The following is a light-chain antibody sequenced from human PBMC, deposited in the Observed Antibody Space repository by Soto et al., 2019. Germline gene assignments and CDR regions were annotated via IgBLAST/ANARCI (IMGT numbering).Light chain of an antibody. J-gene: IGKJ2*01. Sequence: EIVLTQSPGTLSLSPGERATLSCRASQSLSSTYLAWYQQKVGQSPRLLIYGASSRATGIPDRFSGSGSGTDFTLTISRLEPEDFAVYYCQQSGTSPNYNSGQGTKVDIK. CDR1: QSLSSTY. CDR2: GAS. CDR3: QQSGTSPNYN. V-gene: IGKV3-20*01.